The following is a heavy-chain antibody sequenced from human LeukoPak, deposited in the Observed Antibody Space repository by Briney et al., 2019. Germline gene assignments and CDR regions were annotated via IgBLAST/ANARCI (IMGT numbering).Heavy chain of an antibody. D-gene: IGHD2-15*01. CDR3: ARGGYCSGGSCIYYYYYGMDV. CDR1: GYTFTSYD. CDR2: MNPNSGNT. J-gene: IGHJ6*02. V-gene: IGHV1-8*01. Sequence: ASVKVSCKASGYTFTSYDINWVRQATGQGLEWMGWMNPNSGNTGYAQKFQGRVTMTRNTSISTAYMELSSLRSEDTAVYYCARGGYCSGGSCIYYYYYGMDVWGQGTTVTASS.